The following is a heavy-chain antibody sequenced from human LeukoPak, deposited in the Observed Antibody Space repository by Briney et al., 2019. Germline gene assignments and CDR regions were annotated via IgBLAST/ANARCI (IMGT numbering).Heavy chain of an antibody. D-gene: IGHD4-11*01. CDR1: GFTFSDYA. Sequence: GGSLRLSCVASGFTFSDYAMNWVRQAPGKGLEWVSTFKANYNQVYYAESVRGRFTISTDNSKNTAYLQMNSLRVEDTALYYCARSVPDYTRFDFWGQGALVTVSS. CDR3: ARSVPDYTRFDF. V-gene: IGHV3-23*01. CDR2: FKANYNQV. J-gene: IGHJ4*02.